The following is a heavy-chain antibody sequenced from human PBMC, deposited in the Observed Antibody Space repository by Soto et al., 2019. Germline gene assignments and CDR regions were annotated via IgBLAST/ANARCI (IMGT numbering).Heavy chain of an antibody. V-gene: IGHV3-30-3*01. J-gene: IGHJ6*02. D-gene: IGHD6-19*01. CDR3: ARGWAVPGTHRGYGMDV. Sequence: QVQLVESGGGVVQPGRSLRLSCAASGFTLSAYAIHWVRQAPGKGLEWVAVIYDGSNKYYADSVKGRFTISRDKSKNTLVLQMNSLRAEDTSVYYCARGWAVPGTHRGYGMDVWGQGTTVTVSS. CDR2: IYDGSNK. CDR1: GFTLSAYA.